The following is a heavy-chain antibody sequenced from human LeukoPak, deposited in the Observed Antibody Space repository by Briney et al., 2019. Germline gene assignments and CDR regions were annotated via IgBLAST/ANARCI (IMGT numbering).Heavy chain of an antibody. CDR3: ARHFRSPVGFDP. CDR1: GGSISSYY. J-gene: IGHJ5*02. CDR2: IYYSGST. Sequence: SETLSLTCTVSGGSISSYYWSWIRQPPGKGLEWIGYIYYSGSTSYNPSLKSRVTISVDTSKNQFSLKLSSVTAADTAVYYYARHFRSPVGFDPWGQGTLVTVSS. V-gene: IGHV4-59*08.